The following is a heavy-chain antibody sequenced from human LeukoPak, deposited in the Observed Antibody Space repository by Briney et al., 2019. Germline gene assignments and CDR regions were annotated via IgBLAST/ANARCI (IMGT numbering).Heavy chain of an antibody. CDR2: INPNSGGT. Sequence: ASVKVSCKASGYTFTGYYMHWVRQAPGQGLEWMGWINPNSGGTNCAQKFQGRVTMTRDTSISTAYMELSRLRSDDTAVYYCARVLSSVRGEGPLDYWGQGTLVTVSS. D-gene: IGHD3-10*01. CDR3: ARVLSSVRGEGPLDY. V-gene: IGHV1-2*02. CDR1: GYTFTGYY. J-gene: IGHJ4*02.